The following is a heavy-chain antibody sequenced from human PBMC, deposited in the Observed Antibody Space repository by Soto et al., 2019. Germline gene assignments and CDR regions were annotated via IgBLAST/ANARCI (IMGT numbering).Heavy chain of an antibody. CDR3: AKDMEMTGSCTNGLCWTLDY. CDR2: ISGSGVST. CDR1: GFSCSSYA. Sequence: PGGSVRLSCAASGFSCSSYAMSWVRQAPGKGLEWVSVISGSGVSTYYADSVKGRFTISRDKSKNTLYLQMNSLRAEDTAVYFCAKDMEMTGSCTNGLCWTLDYWGPGTLVTLSS. J-gene: IGHJ4*02. V-gene: IGHV3-23*01. D-gene: IGHD2-8*01.